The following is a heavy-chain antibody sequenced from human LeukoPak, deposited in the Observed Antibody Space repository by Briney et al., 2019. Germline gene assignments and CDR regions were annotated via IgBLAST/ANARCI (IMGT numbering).Heavy chain of an antibody. V-gene: IGHV4-39*07. CDR2: IYHSGST. D-gene: IGHD2-15*01. J-gene: IGHJ4*02. CDR1: GGSISTSNYY. CDR3: VRGGGLSHGGSCYDY. Sequence: PSETLSLTCTVSGGSISTSNYYWGWIRQPPGKGLEWIGSIYHSGSTYYNPSLKSRVTISVDTSKNQFSLKLSSVTAADTAVYYCVRGGGLSHGGSCYDYWGQGTLVTVSS.